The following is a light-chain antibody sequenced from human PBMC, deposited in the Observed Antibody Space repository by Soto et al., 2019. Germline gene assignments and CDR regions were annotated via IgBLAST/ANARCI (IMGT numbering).Light chain of an antibody. CDR1: QSISSW. CDR2: KAS. Sequence: DIQMTQSPSTLSASVGDRVTITCRASQSISSWLAWYQQKPGKAPKLLIYKASSLESGVPSRFSGSGSGTEFTLTISSLQPDGFATYYCQQFHSFSPTFGQGTKVDIK. V-gene: IGKV1-5*03. CDR3: QQFHSFSPT. J-gene: IGKJ1*01.